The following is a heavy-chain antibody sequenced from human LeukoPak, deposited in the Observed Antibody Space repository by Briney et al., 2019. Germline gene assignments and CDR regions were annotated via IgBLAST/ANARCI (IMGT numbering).Heavy chain of an antibody. V-gene: IGHV3-7*01. J-gene: IGHJ4*02. D-gene: IGHD4-17*01. Sequence: PGGSLRLSCAASGFTISSYWMSWVRQAPGKGLEWVANIKQDGSEKYYVDSVKGRFTISRDNAKNSLYLQMNSLRAEDTAVYYCARGDYGDAQSVDWGQGTLVTVSS. CDR3: ARGDYGDAQSVD. CDR2: IKQDGSEK. CDR1: GFTISSYW.